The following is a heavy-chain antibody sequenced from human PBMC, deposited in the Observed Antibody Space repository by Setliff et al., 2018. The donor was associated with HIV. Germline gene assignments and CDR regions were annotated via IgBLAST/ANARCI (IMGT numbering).Heavy chain of an antibody. CDR1: SGSITSSNYY. D-gene: IGHD3-22*01. CDR3: ARDSRRTMIIVGFDY. Sequence: PSETLSLTCIVSSGSITSSNYYWGWIRQPPGKGLEWIGSIFYSGSPYYTPSLKSRVTISVDTSKNQFSLKLSSVTAADTAVYYCARDSRRTMIIVGFDYWRQGTLVTVSS. J-gene: IGHJ4*02. CDR2: IFYSGSP. V-gene: IGHV4-39*07.